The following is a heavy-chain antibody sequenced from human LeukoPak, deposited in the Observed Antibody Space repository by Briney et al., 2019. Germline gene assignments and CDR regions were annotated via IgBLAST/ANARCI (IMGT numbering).Heavy chain of an antibody. CDR3: ARSGYSSNFDY. CDR1: GGSISSSNYY. J-gene: IGHJ4*02. V-gene: IGHV4-39*07. CDR2: IYYSGST. D-gene: IGHD6-13*01. Sequence: SETLSLTCSVSGGSISSSNYYWGWIRQPPGKGLEWIGSIYYSGSTYYNPSLKSRVTISVDTSKNQFSLKLSSVTAADTAVYYCARSGYSSNFDYWGQGTLVTVSS.